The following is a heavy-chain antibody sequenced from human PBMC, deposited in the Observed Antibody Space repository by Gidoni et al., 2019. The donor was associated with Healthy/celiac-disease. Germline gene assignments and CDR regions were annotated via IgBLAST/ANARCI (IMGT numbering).Heavy chain of an antibody. CDR1: GFTLCDYY. CDR3: ARGAQYSSSSLVGTHFDY. Sequence: QVQLVESGGGLVKPGGSLRRSCAASGFTLCDYYMSWIRQAPGKGLEWVSYISSSGSTIYYADSVKGRFTISRDNAKNSLYLQMNSLRAEDTAVYYCARGAQYSSSSLVGTHFDYWGQGTLVTVSS. D-gene: IGHD6-6*01. J-gene: IGHJ4*02. V-gene: IGHV3-11*01. CDR2: ISSSGSTI.